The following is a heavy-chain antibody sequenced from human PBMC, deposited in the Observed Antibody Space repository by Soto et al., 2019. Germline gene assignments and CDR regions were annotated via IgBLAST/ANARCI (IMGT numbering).Heavy chain of an antibody. D-gene: IGHD2-2*01. J-gene: IGHJ6*02. CDR1: GGTFSSYA. V-gene: IGHV1-69*01. CDR2: IIPISDRT. Sequence: QVQLVQSGAEVKKPGSSVKVSCKASGGTFSSYAISWVRQAPGQGLGWMGGIIPISDRTNYAQKFQGIVTITADESTSTAYMELSSLRSEDTAVYYCARSQGSSTSLEIYYYYYYGMDVWGQGTTVTVSS. CDR3: ARSQGSSTSLEIYYYYYYGMDV.